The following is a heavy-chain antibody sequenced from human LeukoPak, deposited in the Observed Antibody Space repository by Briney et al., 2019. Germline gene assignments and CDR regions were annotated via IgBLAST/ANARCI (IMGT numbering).Heavy chain of an antibody. CDR3: ARHGGSYDFDF. CDR1: GGSISSYY. CDR2: IYYSGTP. J-gene: IGHJ4*02. D-gene: IGHD1-26*01. Sequence: PSETLSLTCTVSGGSISSYYWSRIRQPPGKGLEWIGYIYYSGTPNYNPTLKSRVTMSVDTSKNQFSLKLSSVTAADTAVYYCARHGGSYDFDFWGQGTLVTVSS. V-gene: IGHV4-59*08.